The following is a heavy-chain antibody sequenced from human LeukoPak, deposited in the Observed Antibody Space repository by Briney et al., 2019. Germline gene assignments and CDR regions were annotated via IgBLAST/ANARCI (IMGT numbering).Heavy chain of an antibody. CDR2: IYYSGST. CDR1: GGSISSYY. Sequence: SETLSLTCTVSGGSISSYYWSWIRQPPGKGLEWIGFIYYSGSTNYNPSLKNRVTISVDTCNNQFSLKLSSVTAADTAVYYCARSGYSSGWYVGDYYYYMDVWGKGTPVTVSS. V-gene: IGHV4-59*01. CDR3: ARSGYSSGWYVGDYYYYMDV. J-gene: IGHJ6*03. D-gene: IGHD6-19*01.